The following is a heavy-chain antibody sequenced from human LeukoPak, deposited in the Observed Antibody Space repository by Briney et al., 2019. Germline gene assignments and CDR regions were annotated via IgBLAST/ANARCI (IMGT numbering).Heavy chain of an antibody. Sequence: ASVKVSCKATSYISWVRQAPGQGLEWMGWIGSYAGDTYYAQKFQGRVTVTTDTSSSTAYMELRSLRSDDTAVYYCARDFWNFDVGRGYYGDFASWGQEPLFTVS. J-gene: IGHJ4*02. V-gene: IGHV1-18*01. CDR2: IGSYAGDT. CDR3: ARDFWNFDVGRGYYGDFAS. D-gene: IGHD3-22*01. CDR1: TSY.